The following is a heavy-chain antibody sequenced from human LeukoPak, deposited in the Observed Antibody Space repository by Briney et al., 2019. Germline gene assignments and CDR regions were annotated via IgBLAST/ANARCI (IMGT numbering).Heavy chain of an antibody. D-gene: IGHD5-12*01. CDR1: GYTFTDYY. CDR3: ANWAATIRNFNY. CDR2: IDPNSGGT. J-gene: IGHJ4*02. V-gene: IGHV1-2*02. Sequence: ASVKVSCKASGYTFTDYYIHWARQAPGQGLEWMGWIDPNSGGTNFAQKFQGRVTMTTDTSITTVYMELTRLRSDDTAVYYCANWAATIRNFNYWGQGTLVTVSS.